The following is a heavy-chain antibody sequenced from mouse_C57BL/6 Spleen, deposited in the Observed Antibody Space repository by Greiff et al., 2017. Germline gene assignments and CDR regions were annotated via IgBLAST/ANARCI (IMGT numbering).Heavy chain of an antibody. J-gene: IGHJ2*01. V-gene: IGHV1-53*01. CDR2: INPSNGGT. CDR3: ARGAIYYDYDVRYFDY. CDR1: GYTFTSYW. D-gene: IGHD2-4*01. Sequence: QVQLQQPGTELVKPGASVKLSCKASGYTFTSYWMHWVKQRPGQGLEWIGNINPSNGGTNYNEKLKSKATLTVDKSSSTAYMQLSSLTSEDSAVYYCARGAIYYDYDVRYFDYWGQGTTLTVSS.